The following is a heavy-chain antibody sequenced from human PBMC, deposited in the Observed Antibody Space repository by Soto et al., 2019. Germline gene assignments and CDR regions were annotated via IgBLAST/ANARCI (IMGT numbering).Heavy chain of an antibody. J-gene: IGHJ6*02. V-gene: IGHV5-51*01. CDR1: GYSFTSYW. D-gene: IGHD2-15*01. CDR3: ARHVAVVTHRGDYGMDV. Sequence: GESLKISCKGSGYSFTSYWIGWVRQMPGKGLEWMGIIYPGDSDTRYSPSFQGQVTISADKSISTAYLQWSSLKASDTAMYYCARHVAVVTHRGDYGMDVWGQGTTVTVSS. CDR2: IYPGDSDT.